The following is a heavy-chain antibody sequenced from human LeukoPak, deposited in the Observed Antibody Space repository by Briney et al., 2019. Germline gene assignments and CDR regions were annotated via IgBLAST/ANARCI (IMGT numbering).Heavy chain of an antibody. D-gene: IGHD1-26*01. CDR3: ARVDGSYGDAFDI. Sequence: SETLSLTCTVSGGSISSYYWSWIRQPPGKGLEWIGYIYYSGSTNYNPSLKSRVTISVDTSKNQFSLKLSSVTAADTAVYYCARVDGSYGDAFDIWGQGTMVTVSS. J-gene: IGHJ3*02. CDR1: GGSISSYY. V-gene: IGHV4-59*01. CDR2: IYYSGST.